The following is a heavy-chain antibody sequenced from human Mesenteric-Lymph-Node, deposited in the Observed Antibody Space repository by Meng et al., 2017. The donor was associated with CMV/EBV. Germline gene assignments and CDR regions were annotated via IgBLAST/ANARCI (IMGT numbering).Heavy chain of an antibody. Sequence: SGGSISSGGYYWSWLRQHPGKGLEWIGYIYYSGSTYYNPSLKSRVTISVDTSKNQFSLKLSSVTAADTAVYYCARAKGSNRDNYFDYWGQGTLVTVSS. CDR1: GGSISSGGYY. D-gene: IGHD2-2*01. J-gene: IGHJ4*02. CDR2: IYYSGST. V-gene: IGHV4-31*02. CDR3: ARAKGSNRDNYFDY.